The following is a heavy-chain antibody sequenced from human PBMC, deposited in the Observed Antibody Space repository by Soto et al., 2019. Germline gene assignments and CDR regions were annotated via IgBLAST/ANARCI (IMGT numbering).Heavy chain of an antibody. CDR1: GFSLSTHGVG. V-gene: IGHV2-5*02. J-gene: IGHJ5*01. CDR3: AHAMLYCTGGSCSTWFDS. D-gene: IGHD2-15*01. CDR2: IYWDDDK. Sequence: QITLKESGPTLVKPTQTLTLTCTFSGFSLSTHGVGVGWIRQPAGKALEWLALIYWDDDKRYSASLNSRLTITKDTSKTQVVLTRTNVDPVDTATYYCAHAMLYCTGGSCSTWFDSWGPGTLVTVSS.